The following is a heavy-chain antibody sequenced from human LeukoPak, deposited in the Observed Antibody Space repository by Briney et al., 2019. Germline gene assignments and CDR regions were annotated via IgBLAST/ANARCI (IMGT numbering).Heavy chain of an antibody. V-gene: IGHV3-21*01. CDR3: ASEQYYYDSSGYYGGF. CDR2: ISSSSSYI. J-gene: IGHJ4*02. CDR1: GFTFSSYS. Sequence: GGSLRLSCAASGFTFSSYSMNWVRQAPGKGLEWVSSISSSSSYIFYADSVKGRFTLSRDNAKNSLYLQMNSLRAEDTAVYYCASEQYYYDSSGYYGGFGGQGTLVTVSS. D-gene: IGHD3-22*01.